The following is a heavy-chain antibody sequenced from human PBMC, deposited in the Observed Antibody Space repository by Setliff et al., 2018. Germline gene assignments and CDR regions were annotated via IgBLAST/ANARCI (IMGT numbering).Heavy chain of an antibody. V-gene: IGHV1-69*13. CDR1: GGTLSSYA. CDR2: IIPMFTTA. D-gene: IGHD5-12*01. Sequence: GASVKVSCKASGGTLSSYAISWVRQAPGQGLEWMGGIIPMFTTANYAQTFQGRVTITADESTSTAYMELSSLTSEDTAVYYCARVSARRRYYYYMDVWGKGTTVTVSS. CDR3: ARVSARRRYYYYMDV. J-gene: IGHJ6*03.